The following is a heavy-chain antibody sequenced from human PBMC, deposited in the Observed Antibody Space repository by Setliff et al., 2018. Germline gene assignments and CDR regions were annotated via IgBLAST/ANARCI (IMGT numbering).Heavy chain of an antibody. D-gene: IGHD6-19*01. CDR3: AREQWLDPPGYYYMDV. CDR2: IYYSGST. V-gene: IGHV4-30-4*08. CDR1: GGSISSGDYY. Sequence: KTSETLSLTCTVSGGSISSGDYYWSWIRQPPGKGLEWIGYIYYSGSTYYNPSLKSRVTISVDTSKNQFSLKLNSVTAADMAVYYCAREQWLDPPGYYYMDVWAKGTTVTVSS. J-gene: IGHJ6*03.